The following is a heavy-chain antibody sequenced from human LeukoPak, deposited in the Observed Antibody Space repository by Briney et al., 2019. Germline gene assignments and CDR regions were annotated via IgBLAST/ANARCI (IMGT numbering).Heavy chain of an antibody. J-gene: IGHJ4*02. D-gene: IGHD4-23*01. Sequence: PGGSLRLSCAASRFNVNNYWMHWVRQAQAPGLVWVSRINEDGRVTSYAGSVRGRFTISRDSVENTLHLQMNSLRAEDTAVYYCVKDFGGNSDYWGQGTLVTVSS. V-gene: IGHV3-74*01. CDR2: INEDGRVT. CDR3: VKDFGGNSDY. CDR1: RFNVNNYW.